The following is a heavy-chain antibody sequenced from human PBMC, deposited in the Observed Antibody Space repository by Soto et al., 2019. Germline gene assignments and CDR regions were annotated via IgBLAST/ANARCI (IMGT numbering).Heavy chain of an antibody. CDR1: GFTFSSYS. V-gene: IGHV3-21*04. Sequence: PGGSLRLSCAASGFTFSSYSMNWVRQAPGKGLEWVSSISSSSSYIYYADSVKGRFTISRDNAKNTLYLQMNSLRAEDTAVYYCAKDRMVYDILTGYPNTYFDYWGQGTLVTVSS. J-gene: IGHJ4*02. CDR2: ISSSSSYI. D-gene: IGHD3-9*01. CDR3: AKDRMVYDILTGYPNTYFDY.